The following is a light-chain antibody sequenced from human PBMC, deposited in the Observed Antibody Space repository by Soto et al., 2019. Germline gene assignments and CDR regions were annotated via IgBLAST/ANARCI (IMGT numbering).Light chain of an antibody. Sequence: EFVLTECPATLSLSPGERATLSCRASQSVSSYLAWYQQKPGQAPRLLIYDASNRATDIPARFSGSGSGTDFTLTISSLEPEEFAVYYCQHRSNWLFGPGTKVDIK. V-gene: IGKV3-11*01. CDR1: QSVSSY. J-gene: IGKJ3*01. CDR3: QHRSNWL. CDR2: DAS.